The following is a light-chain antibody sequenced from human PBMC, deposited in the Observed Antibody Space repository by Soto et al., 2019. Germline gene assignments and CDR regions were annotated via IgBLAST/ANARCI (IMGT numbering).Light chain of an antibody. CDR3: QQYNGYWT. J-gene: IGKJ1*01. Sequence: DIQMTQSPSTLSASVGDRVTITCRASQSISGSLAWYQQKPGKAPRLLIYEASNLKSAVPSRFSGSGSGTEYTLTISSLQPDDSASYYCQQYNGYWTFGQGTRVEI. CDR2: EAS. V-gene: IGKV1-5*03. CDR1: QSISGS.